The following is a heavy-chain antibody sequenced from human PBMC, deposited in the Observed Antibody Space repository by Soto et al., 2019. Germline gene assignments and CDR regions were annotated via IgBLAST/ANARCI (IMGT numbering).Heavy chain of an antibody. Sequence: SLRLSCAASGFSFSNSWISWVRQAPGKGLEWVSGISWNSGSIGYADSVKGRFTISRDNAKNSLYLQMNSLRAEDTALYYCAKDLAPRLAWYFDLWGRGTLVTISS. CDR3: AKDLAPRLAWYFDL. D-gene: IGHD4-17*01. CDR1: GFSFSNSW. V-gene: IGHV3-9*01. CDR2: ISWNSGSI. J-gene: IGHJ2*01.